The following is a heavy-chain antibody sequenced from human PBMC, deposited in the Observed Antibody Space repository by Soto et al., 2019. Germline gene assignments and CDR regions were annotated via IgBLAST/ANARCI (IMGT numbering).Heavy chain of an antibody. CDR2: INPSGGST. J-gene: IGHJ4*02. D-gene: IGHD2-21*02. CDR3: ARAAYCGGDCYDIDY. Sequence: QVQLVQSGAEVKKPGASVKVSCKASGYTFTSYYMHWVRQAPGQGLEWTGIINPSGGSTSYAQKFQGRVTMTRDTSTSTVYMELSSLRSEDTAVYYCARAAYCGGDCYDIDYWGQGTLVTVSS. V-gene: IGHV1-46*01. CDR1: GYTFTSYY.